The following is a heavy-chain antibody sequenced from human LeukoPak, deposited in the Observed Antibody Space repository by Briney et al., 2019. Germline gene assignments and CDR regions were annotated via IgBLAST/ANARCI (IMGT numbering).Heavy chain of an antibody. CDR3: ARDSVWGGRNGYYYYMDV. Sequence: PSETLSLTCTVSGGSISSYYWSWIRQPAGKGLEWIGRIYTSGSTNYNPSLKSRVTMSVDTSKNQFSLKLSSVTAADTAVYYCARDSVWGGRNGYYYYMDVWGKGTTVTVSS. V-gene: IGHV4-4*07. D-gene: IGHD2-15*01. CDR1: GGSISSYY. CDR2: IYTSGST. J-gene: IGHJ6*03.